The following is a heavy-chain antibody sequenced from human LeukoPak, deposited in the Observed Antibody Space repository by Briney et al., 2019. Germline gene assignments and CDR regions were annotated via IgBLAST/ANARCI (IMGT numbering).Heavy chain of an antibody. V-gene: IGHV3-23*01. CDR1: GFTFSSYA. Sequence: PGGSLRLSCAASGFTFSSYAMSWVRQAPGKGLEWVSAFSGSGGSTYYADSVKGRFTISRDNSKNTLYLQMNSLRAEDTAVYYCAKAISGYDRRLCLDYWGQGTLVTVSS. J-gene: IGHJ4*02. D-gene: IGHD5-12*01. CDR3: AKAISGYDRRLCLDY. CDR2: FSGSGGST.